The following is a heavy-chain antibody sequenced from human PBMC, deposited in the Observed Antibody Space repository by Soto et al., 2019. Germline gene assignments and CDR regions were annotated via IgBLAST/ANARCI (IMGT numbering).Heavy chain of an antibody. J-gene: IGHJ2*01. D-gene: IGHD5-12*01. CDR2: IIPIYGTA. Sequence: QVQLVQSGAEVKKPGSSVKVSCKVSGGTFSKYTINWVRQAPGQGLEWMSGIIPIYGTANYAQKFQGRSSVTMAESTTTAYSELGGLRSDDTAIYYCARDRDGYNYWYFDLWGRGSLITVSS. CDR1: GGTFSKYT. CDR3: ARDRDGYNYWYFDL. V-gene: IGHV1-69*01.